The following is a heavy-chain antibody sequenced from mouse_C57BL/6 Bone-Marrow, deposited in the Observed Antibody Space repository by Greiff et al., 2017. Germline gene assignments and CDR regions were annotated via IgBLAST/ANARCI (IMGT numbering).Heavy chain of an antibody. Sequence: EVKLQESGPGMVKPSQSLSLTCTVTGYSITSGYDWHWIRHFPGNKLEWMGYISYSGSTTYNPSLKSRISITHDTSKNHFFLKLNSVTTEDTATYYCARGGTTGWYFDVWGTGTTVTVSS. D-gene: IGHD1-1*01. V-gene: IGHV3-1*01. CDR1: GYSITSGYD. CDR3: ARGGTTGWYFDV. J-gene: IGHJ1*03. CDR2: ISYSGST.